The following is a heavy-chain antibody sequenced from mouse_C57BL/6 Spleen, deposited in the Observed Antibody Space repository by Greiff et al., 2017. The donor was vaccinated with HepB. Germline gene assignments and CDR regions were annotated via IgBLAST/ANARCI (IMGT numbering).Heavy chain of an antibody. V-gene: IGHV3-6*01. CDR2: ISYDGSN. D-gene: IGHD1-1*01. CDR1: GYSITSGYY. CDR3: ARDRGDYYGSSWAMDY. Sequence: EVKLQESGPGLVKPSQSLSLTCSVTGYSITSGYYWNWIRQFPGNKLEWMGYISYDGSNNYNPSLKNRISITRDTSKNQFFLTLNSVTTEDTATYYCARDRGDYYGSSWAMDYWGQGTSVTVSS. J-gene: IGHJ4*01.